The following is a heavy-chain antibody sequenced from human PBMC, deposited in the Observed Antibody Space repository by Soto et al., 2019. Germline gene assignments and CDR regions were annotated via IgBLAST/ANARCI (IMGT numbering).Heavy chain of an antibody. Sequence: SETLSLTCAVYGGSFSGYYWSWIRQHPGKGLEWIGEINHSGSTNYNPSLKSRVTISVDTSKNQFSLKLSSVTAADTAVYYCARGGVRFLEWLLHAEYNWFDPWGQGTLVTVSS. CDR3: ARGGVRFLEWLLHAEYNWFDP. CDR2: INHSGST. D-gene: IGHD3-3*01. J-gene: IGHJ5*02. V-gene: IGHV4-34*01. CDR1: GGSFSGYY.